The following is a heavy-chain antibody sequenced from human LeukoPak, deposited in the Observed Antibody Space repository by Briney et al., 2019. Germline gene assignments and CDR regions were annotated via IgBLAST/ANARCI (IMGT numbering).Heavy chain of an antibody. CDR1: GFSFSGSA. Sequence: GGSLRLSCAASGFSFSGSAMHWVRQASGKGLEWLGRIRSKANSYATTYAASVEGRFTISRDDSKNTAYLQVNSLKTEDTAVYYCTRRRYLYNWNAAGLDYWGQGTLVTVSS. CDR3: TRRRYLYNWNAAGLDY. J-gene: IGHJ4*02. V-gene: IGHV3-73*01. CDR2: IRSKANSYAT. D-gene: IGHD1-20*01.